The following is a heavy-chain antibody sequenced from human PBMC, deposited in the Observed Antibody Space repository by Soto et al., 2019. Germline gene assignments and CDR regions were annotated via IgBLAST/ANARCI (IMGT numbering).Heavy chain of an antibody. CDR3: ARTGSSSWFWFDP. CDR2: LNAGNGNT. D-gene: IGHD6-13*01. CDR1: GYTFTSYA. Sequence: QVQLVQSGVEVKKPGASVKVSCKASGYTFTSYAIHWVRQAPGQRLEWMGWLNAGNGNTKYSQKFQGRVTITSDTSASTAYMELSSLRSGDTAVYYCARTGSSSWFWFDPWGQGTLVTVSS. J-gene: IGHJ5*02. V-gene: IGHV1-3*01.